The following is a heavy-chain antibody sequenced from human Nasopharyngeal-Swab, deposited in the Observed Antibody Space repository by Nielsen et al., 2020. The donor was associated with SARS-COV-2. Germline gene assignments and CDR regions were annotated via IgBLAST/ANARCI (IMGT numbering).Heavy chain of an antibody. Sequence: WIRQPPGKGLEWIGYIYYSGSTYYNPSLKSRVTISVDTSKNQFSLELSSVTAADTAVYYCARYCSSTSADFDYWGQGTLVTVSS. CDR2: IYYSGST. V-gene: IGHV4-31*02. J-gene: IGHJ4*02. CDR3: ARYCSSTSADFDY. D-gene: IGHD2-2*01.